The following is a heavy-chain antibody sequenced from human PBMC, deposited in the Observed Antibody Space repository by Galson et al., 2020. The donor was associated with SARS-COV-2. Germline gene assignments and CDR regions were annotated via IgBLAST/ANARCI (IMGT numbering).Heavy chain of an antibody. V-gene: IGHV1-2*04. D-gene: IGHD3-3*02. CDR1: GYTFTGYY. J-gene: IGHJ6*02. Sequence: ASVKVSCKASGYTFTGYYMHWVRQAPGQGLEWMGWINPNSGGTNYAQKFQGWVTITRDTSISTAYMELSRLRSDDTAVYYCARELVLVDYGMDVWGQGTTVTVSS. CDR3: ARELVLVDYGMDV. CDR2: INPNSGGT.